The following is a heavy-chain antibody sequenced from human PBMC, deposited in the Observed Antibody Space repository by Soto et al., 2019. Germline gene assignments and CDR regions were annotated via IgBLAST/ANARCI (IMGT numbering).Heavy chain of an antibody. CDR1: GFTFRSYV. J-gene: IGHJ1*01. CDR3: ARWGTTGGLDV. Sequence: QVQQVESGGGVVQPGTSLRVSCVGSGFTFRSYVIHWVRQAPGKGLEWVALTSYDGSNKYYGDSVRGRFTISRDNSRNTVDLQMDSLRLEDTALYYCARWGTTGGLDVWGQGTLVSVSS. CDR2: TSYDGSNK. D-gene: IGHD3-16*01. V-gene: IGHV3-30*19.